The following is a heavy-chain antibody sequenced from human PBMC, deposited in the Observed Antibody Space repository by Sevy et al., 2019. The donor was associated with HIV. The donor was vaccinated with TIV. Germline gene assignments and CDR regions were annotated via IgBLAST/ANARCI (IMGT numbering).Heavy chain of an antibody. CDR2: FSFGCGKI. V-gene: IGHV3-23*01. Sequence: GGSLRLSFAASGFTFSNYSMSWIRQPPGKGLEWVSTFSFGCGKINYADSVKGRFTISRDDSRNTFYLQMNSLRAEDTAIYYCAREGCTKPHDYWGQGTVVTVSS. D-gene: IGHD2-8*01. J-gene: IGHJ4*02. CDR3: AREGCTKPHDY. CDR1: GFTFSNYS.